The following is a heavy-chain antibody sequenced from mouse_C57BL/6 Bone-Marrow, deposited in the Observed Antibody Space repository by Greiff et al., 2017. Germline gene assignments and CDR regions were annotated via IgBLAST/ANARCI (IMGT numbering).Heavy chain of an antibody. CDR2: IYPGGGYT. V-gene: IGHV1-63*01. J-gene: IGHJ3*01. CDR1: GYTFTNYW. CDR3: ARGDPWFAY. Sequence: QVQLQQSGAELVRPGTSVKMSCKASGYTFTNYWIGWAKQRPGHGLEWIGDIYPGGGYTNYNEKFKGKATLTADKSSSPAYMQYSSLTSWDSAIYYCARGDPWFAYWGQGTLVTVSA.